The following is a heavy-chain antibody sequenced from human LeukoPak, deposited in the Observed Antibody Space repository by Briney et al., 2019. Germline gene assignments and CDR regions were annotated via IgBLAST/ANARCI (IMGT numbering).Heavy chain of an antibody. V-gene: IGHV4-4*07. Sequence: SETLSLTCTVSGGSISSYYWSWIRQPAGKGLEWIGRIYTSGSTNYNPSLKSRVTMSVDTSKTQFSLKLSSVPAADTAVYYCARQTYCSSTSCYPAYWGQGTLVTVSS. D-gene: IGHD2-2*01. CDR1: GGSISSYY. CDR2: IYTSGST. J-gene: IGHJ4*02. CDR3: ARQTYCSSTSCYPAY.